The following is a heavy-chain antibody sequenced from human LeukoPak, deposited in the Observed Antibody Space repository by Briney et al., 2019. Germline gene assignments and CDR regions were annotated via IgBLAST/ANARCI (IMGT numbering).Heavy chain of an antibody. CDR2: ISSSSSYI. CDR3: ASDTLAYCGGDCYGWFDP. J-gene: IGHJ5*02. CDR1: GFTFSSYS. V-gene: IGHV3-21*01. D-gene: IGHD2-21*02. Sequence: GGSLRLSCAVSGFTFSSYSMNWVRQAPGKGLEWVSFISSSSSYIYYADSVKGRFTISRDNAKNSLYLQMNSLRAEDTAVYYCASDTLAYCGGDCYGWFDPWGQGTLVTVSS.